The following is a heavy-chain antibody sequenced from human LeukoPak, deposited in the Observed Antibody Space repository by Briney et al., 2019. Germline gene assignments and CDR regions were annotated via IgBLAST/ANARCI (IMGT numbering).Heavy chain of an antibody. D-gene: IGHD5-18*01. J-gene: IGHJ4*02. V-gene: IGHV3-48*03. CDR1: GFSFSNNE. Sequence: GGSLRLSCEASGFSFSNNEMNWVRQAPGRGLEGVSYISRGGGTIYYADSVKGRFTLSRDNVQNSLYLQMNSLRAEDTAVYYCASSTGYSYGYFDYWGQGTLVTVSS. CDR2: ISRGGGTI. CDR3: ASSTGYSYGYFDY.